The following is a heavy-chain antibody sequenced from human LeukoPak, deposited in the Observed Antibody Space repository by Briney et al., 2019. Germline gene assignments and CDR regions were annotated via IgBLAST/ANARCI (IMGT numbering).Heavy chain of an antibody. CDR3: ATHYGSGYSWFDP. J-gene: IGHJ5*02. CDR2: IIPILGVP. Sequence: SVKVSCKASGGTFSSYAISWVRQAPGQGLEWMGRIIPILGVPNYAQNFQGRVTMTRNTSISTAYMELSSLRSEDTAVYYCATHYGSGYSWFDPWGQGTLVTVSS. CDR1: GGTFSSYA. V-gene: IGHV1-69*04. D-gene: IGHD3-10*01.